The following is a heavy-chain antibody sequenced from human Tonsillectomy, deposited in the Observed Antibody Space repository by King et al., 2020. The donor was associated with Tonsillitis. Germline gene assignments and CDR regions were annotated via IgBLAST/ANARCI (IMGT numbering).Heavy chain of an antibody. V-gene: IGHV3-30*18. CDR1: GFTFSSYG. J-gene: IGHJ4*02. CDR3: AKDRDGFDY. D-gene: IGHD5-24*01. CDR2: ISYDGSNK. Sequence: VQLVESGGGVVQLGRSLRLSCAASGFTFSSYGMHWVRQAPGKGLEWVAVISYDGSNKYYADSVKGRFTISRDDSKNTLSLQMNSLRTEDTAVYYCAKDRDGFDYWGQGTLVTVSS.